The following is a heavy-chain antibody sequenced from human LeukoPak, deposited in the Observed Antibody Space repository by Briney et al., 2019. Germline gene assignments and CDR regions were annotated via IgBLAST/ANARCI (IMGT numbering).Heavy chain of an antibody. CDR1: GYNFTSYD. CDR2: MNPNSGNT. CDR3: ARGRTGTTGYYYYYYMDV. J-gene: IGHJ6*03. V-gene: IGHV1-8*01. D-gene: IGHD1-7*01. Sequence: ASVKVSCKASGYNFTSYDINWVRQASGQRLEWMGWMNPNSGNTGYAQKFQGRVTMTRNTSISTAYMELSSLRSEDTAVYYCARGRTGTTGYYYYYYMDVWGKGTTVTVSS.